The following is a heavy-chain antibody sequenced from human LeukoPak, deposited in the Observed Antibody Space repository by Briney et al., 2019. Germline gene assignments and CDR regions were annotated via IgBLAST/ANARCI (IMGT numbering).Heavy chain of an antibody. V-gene: IGHV4-39*01. CDR3: ARLRIAAADS. CDR1: GGSISSSSYY. J-gene: IGHJ4*02. Sequence: SETLSLTCTVSGGSISSSSYYWGWIRQPPGKGLEWIGSIYYSGSSYYNPSLKSRVTISVDTSKNQFSLHLGSVTAADTAVYYCARLRIAAADSWGQGTLVTVSS. CDR2: IYYSGSS. D-gene: IGHD6-13*01.